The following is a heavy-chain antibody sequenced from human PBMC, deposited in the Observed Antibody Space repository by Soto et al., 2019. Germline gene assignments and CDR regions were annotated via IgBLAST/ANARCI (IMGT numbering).Heavy chain of an antibody. J-gene: IGHJ4*02. D-gene: IGHD7-27*01. CDR1: GLTFSGDS. CDR2: ISGSSKTI. V-gene: IGHV3-48*02. CDR3: ARDKNWAFDY. Sequence: GGSLRLSCVASGLTFSGDSINWVRQAPGKGLEWISYISGSSKTIHYADSVKGRFTISRDNAKYSVYLQMNSLRDEDMAVYYCARDKNWAFDYWGQGALVTVSS.